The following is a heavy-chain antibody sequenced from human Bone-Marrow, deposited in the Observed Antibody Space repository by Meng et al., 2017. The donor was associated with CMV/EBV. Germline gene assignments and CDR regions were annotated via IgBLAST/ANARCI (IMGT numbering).Heavy chain of an antibody. D-gene: IGHD5-12*01. V-gene: IGHV1-2*02. CDR2: INPKSGDT. J-gene: IGHJ4*02. Sequence: ASVKVSWKASGYTFTGHYVHWVRQAPGQGLEWMAWINPKSGDTYYAQQFQGRVTLTRDTAITTAYMDLTRVTSDDTAVYYCASGSGYDLAYWGQGTLVTVSS. CDR3: ASGSGYDLAY. CDR1: GYTFTGHY.